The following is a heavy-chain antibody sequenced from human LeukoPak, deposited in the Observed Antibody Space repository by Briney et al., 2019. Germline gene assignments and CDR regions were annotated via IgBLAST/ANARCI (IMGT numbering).Heavy chain of an antibody. CDR1: GFTFSSYS. D-gene: IGHD6-19*01. CDR2: ISSSSSYI. V-gene: IGHV3-21*01. CDR3: AREGVAVADWTLYYFDY. Sequence: GGSLRLSCAASGFTFSSYSMNWVRQAPGKGLEWVSSISSSSSYIYYADSVKGRSTISRDNAKNSLYLQMNSLRAEDTAVYYCAREGVAVADWTLYYFDYWGQGTLVTVSS. J-gene: IGHJ4*02.